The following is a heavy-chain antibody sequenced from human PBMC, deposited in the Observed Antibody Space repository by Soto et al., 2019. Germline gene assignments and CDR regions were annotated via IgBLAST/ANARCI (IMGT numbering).Heavy chain of an antibody. Sequence: SETLSLTCAVSGGSISSSNWWSWVRQPPGKGLEWIGEIYHSGSTNYNPSLKSRVTISVDKSKNQFSLKLSSVTAADTAVYYCASTGRGLVGATYFDYWGQGTLVTVS. CDR3: ASTGRGLVGATYFDY. CDR1: GGSISSSNW. J-gene: IGHJ4*02. CDR2: IYHSGST. V-gene: IGHV4-4*02. D-gene: IGHD1-26*01.